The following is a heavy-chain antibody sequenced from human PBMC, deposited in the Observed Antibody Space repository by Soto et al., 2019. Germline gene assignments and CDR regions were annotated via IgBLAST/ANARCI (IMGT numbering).Heavy chain of an antibody. Sequence: SETLSLTCAVYGGSFSGYYWSWIRQPPGKGLEWIGEINHSGSTNYNPSLKSRVTISVDTSKNQFSLKLSSVTAADTAVYYCARGLGAGSSSWYYYYYYGMDVWDQGTTVTVSS. CDR1: GGSFSGYY. CDR3: ARGLGAGSSSWYYYYYYGMDV. J-gene: IGHJ6*02. CDR2: INHSGST. D-gene: IGHD6-13*01. V-gene: IGHV4-34*01.